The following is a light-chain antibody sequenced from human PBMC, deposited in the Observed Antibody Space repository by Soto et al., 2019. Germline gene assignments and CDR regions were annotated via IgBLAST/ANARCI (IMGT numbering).Light chain of an antibody. J-gene: IGKJ1*01. CDR2: GAS. CDR1: QSVSSSY. V-gene: IGKV3-20*01. CDR3: QQYGSSPWT. Sequence: EIVLTQSPGTLSLSPGERATLSCRASQSVSSSYFAWYQQKPGQAPRLLIYGASSRATGIPDRFSGSGSGTDFTLTISRLEPDDVAVYYCQQYGSSPWTFGQGTKVEIK.